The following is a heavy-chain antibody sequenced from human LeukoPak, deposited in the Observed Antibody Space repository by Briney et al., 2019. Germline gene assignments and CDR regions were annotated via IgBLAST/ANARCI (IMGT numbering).Heavy chain of an antibody. CDR3: ARVLAAAGTSDY. CDR2: ISSSSSYI. J-gene: IGHJ4*02. V-gene: IGHV3-21*01. CDR1: GFTFSSYS. D-gene: IGHD6-13*01. Sequence: GGSLRLSCAASGFTFSSYSMNWVRQAPGKGLEWVSSISSSSSYIYYADSVKGRFTISRDDAKNSLYLQMNSLRAEDTAVYYCARVLAAAGTSDYWGQGTLVTVSS.